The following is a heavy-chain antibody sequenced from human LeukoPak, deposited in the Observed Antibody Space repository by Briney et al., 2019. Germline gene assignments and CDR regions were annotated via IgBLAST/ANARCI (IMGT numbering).Heavy chain of an antibody. CDR2: IKQDGSEK. CDR3: ARGQGANNFGY. CDR1: GFTFSSVC. J-gene: IGHJ4*02. Sequence: GGSLRLSCAASGFTFSSVCMNWVRQAPGKGLEWVANIKQDGSEKYYVDSVKGRFTISRDNAKNSLYLQMNSLRAEDTAVYYCARGQGANNFGYWGQGTLVTVSS. D-gene: IGHD1-26*01. V-gene: IGHV3-7*03.